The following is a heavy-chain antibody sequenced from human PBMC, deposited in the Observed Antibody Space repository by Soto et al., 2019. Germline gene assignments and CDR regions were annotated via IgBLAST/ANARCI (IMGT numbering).Heavy chain of an antibody. D-gene: IGHD2-8*01. CDR3: ARDRGFMVDC. Sequence: SQTLSLTCAISGDSVSDNIAAWNWIRQSPSGGLEWLGRTFYRSKWYNDYAVSVRGRITINPDTSKNQFSLQLNSVTPEDTAVYYCARDRGFMVDCWGQGALVTVSS. CDR2: TFYRSKWYN. J-gene: IGHJ4*02. CDR1: GDSVSDNIAA. V-gene: IGHV6-1*01.